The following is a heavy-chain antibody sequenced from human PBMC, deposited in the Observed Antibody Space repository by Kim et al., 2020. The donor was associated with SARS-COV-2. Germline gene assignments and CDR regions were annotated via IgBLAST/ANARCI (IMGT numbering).Heavy chain of an antibody. D-gene: IGHD3-16*01. J-gene: IGHJ6*02. Sequence: AGSVKGRFTLSRDNTKNQLYLQMNSLRAEDTAVYYCARNWGRGFYGMDVWGQGTTVTVSS. V-gene: IGHV3-66*01. CDR3: ARNWGRGFYGMDV.